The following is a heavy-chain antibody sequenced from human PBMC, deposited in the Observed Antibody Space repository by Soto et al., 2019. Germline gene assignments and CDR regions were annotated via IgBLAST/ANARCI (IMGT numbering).Heavy chain of an antibody. J-gene: IGHJ5*02. CDR2: IYYSGST. D-gene: IGHD3-3*01. Sequence: SETLSLTCTVSGGSISSYYWSWIRQPPGKGLEWIGYIYYSGSTNYNPSLKSRVTISVDTSKNQFSLKLSSVTAADTAVYYCARGPRLYDFWSGYYRNWFDPWGQGTLVTVSS. V-gene: IGHV4-59*01. CDR1: GGSISSYY. CDR3: ARGPRLYDFWSGYYRNWFDP.